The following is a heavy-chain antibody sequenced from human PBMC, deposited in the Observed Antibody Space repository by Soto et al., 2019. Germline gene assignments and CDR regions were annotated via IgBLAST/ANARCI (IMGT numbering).Heavy chain of an antibody. Sequence: QVQLVQSGAEVKKPGSSVKVSCKASGGTFSSYAISWVRQAPGQGLEWMGGIIPIFGTANYAQKFQGRVTITADESTSTAYMELSSLRSEDTAVYYCARHIVVVRMCYYYYGMDVWGQGTTVTVSS. D-gene: IGHD2-2*01. CDR2: IIPIFGTA. CDR3: ARHIVVVRMCYYYYGMDV. V-gene: IGHV1-69*01. J-gene: IGHJ6*02. CDR1: GGTFSSYA.